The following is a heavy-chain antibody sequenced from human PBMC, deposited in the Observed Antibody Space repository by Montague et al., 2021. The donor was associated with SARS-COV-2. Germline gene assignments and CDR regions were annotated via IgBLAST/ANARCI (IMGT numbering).Heavy chain of an antibody. CDR3: ARAKYGDWGYYGLDV. J-gene: IGHJ6*02. V-gene: IGHV4-59*01. D-gene: IGHD2-21*02. CDR1: GGSISTYY. CDR2: IYNTGST. Sequence: SETLSLTYTVSGGSISTYYWNWIWQPPGKGLERLGYIYNTGSTSYNPSLKSRVTISMDTSKYQLSLRLKPVTAADTAVYYCARAKYGDWGYYGLDVWGQGTTVTVSS.